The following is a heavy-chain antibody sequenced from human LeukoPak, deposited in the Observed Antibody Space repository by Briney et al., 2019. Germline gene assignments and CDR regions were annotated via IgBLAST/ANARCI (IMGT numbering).Heavy chain of an antibody. J-gene: IGHJ4*02. CDR2: ISSSGSTI. CDR3: ASGVWGSYRTYYFDY. Sequence: PGGSLRLSCAASGFTFSSYEMNWVRQAPGKGLEWVSYISSSGSTIYYADSVKGRFTISRDNAKNSLYLQMNSLRAEDTAVYYCASGVWGSYRTYYFDYWGQGTLVTVSS. D-gene: IGHD3-16*02. CDR1: GFTFSSYE. V-gene: IGHV3-48*03.